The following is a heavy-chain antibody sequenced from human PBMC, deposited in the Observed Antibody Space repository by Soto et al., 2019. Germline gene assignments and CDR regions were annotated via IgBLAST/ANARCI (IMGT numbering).Heavy chain of an antibody. CDR2: ISRSDSI. J-gene: IGHJ4*02. Sequence: QVQLVESGGGLVKPGGSLRLSCAASGFTFSDYYMSWIRQAPGKGLEWVSYISRSDSIYYADSVKGRFTISRDNAKNSVYLQMNSLRAEDTAVYYCARDLGYYDSSGYFDYWGQGTLVTVSS. CDR1: GFTFSDYY. V-gene: IGHV3-11*01. D-gene: IGHD3-22*01. CDR3: ARDLGYYDSSGYFDY.